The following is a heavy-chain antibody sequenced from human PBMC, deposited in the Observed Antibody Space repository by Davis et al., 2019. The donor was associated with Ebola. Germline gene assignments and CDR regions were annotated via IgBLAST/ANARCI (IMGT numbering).Heavy chain of an antibody. CDR3: ARDLPGGDWYFDL. D-gene: IGHD1-14*01. J-gene: IGHJ2*01. CDR2: IYSGGST. CDR1: GFTVSSNY. Sequence: GESLKISCAASGFTVSSNYMSWVRQAPGKGLEWVSVIYSGGSTYYADSVKGRFIISRDNSKNTLYLQMSSLRAEDTAVYYCARDLPGGDWYFDLWGRGTLVTVSS. V-gene: IGHV3-66*01.